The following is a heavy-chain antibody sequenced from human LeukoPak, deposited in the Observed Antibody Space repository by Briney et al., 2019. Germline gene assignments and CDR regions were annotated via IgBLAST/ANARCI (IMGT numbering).Heavy chain of an antibody. V-gene: IGHV3-30*02. J-gene: IGHJ5*02. D-gene: IGHD2-2*01. CDR3: ATLTIVVPAANFANWFDP. Sequence: GGSLRLSCAASGFTFSSYGIHWVRQAPGKGLEWVAFIRYDGSNKYHADSVKGRFTISRDNSKNTLYLQMNSLRAEDTAVYCCATLTIVVPAANFANWFDPWGQGTLVTVSS. CDR1: GFTFSSYG. CDR2: IRYDGSNK.